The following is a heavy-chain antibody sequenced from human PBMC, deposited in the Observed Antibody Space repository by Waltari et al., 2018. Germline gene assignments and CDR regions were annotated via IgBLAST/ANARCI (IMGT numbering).Heavy chain of an antibody. CDR3: ARGEMALWADFDY. CDR2: IYTSGST. D-gene: IGHD3-10*01. CDR1: GGSISSGSYY. Sequence: QVQLQESGPGLVKPSQTLSLTCTVSGGSISSGSYYWSWIRQPAGKGLEWIGRIYTSGSTNYNPSLKSRVTISVDTSKNQFSLKLSSVTAADTAVYYCARGEMALWADFDYWGQGTLVTVSS. V-gene: IGHV4-61*02. J-gene: IGHJ4*02.